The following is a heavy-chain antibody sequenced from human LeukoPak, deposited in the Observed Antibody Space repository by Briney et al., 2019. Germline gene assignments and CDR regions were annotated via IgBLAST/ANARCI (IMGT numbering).Heavy chain of an antibody. CDR3: ARDHNWGFDY. V-gene: IGHV3-69-1*01. D-gene: IGHD7-27*01. J-gene: IGHJ4*02. CDR2: ISRTDVI. Sequence: GGSLRLSCAASGFTFSDYAMNWVRQTPGKGLEWVSYISRTDVIYYADSVRGRFSISRDNAMNSVYMQMNSLGAEDTALYCCARDHNWGFDYWGRGTLVTVSS. CDR1: GFTFSDYA.